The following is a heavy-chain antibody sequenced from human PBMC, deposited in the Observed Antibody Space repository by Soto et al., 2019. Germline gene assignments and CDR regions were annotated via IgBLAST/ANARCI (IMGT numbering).Heavy chain of an antibody. Sequence: SETLSLTCTVSGGSVSSGSYYWSWIRQPPGKGLEWIGYIYYSGSTNYNPSLKSRVAISVDTSKNQFSLKLSSVTAADTAVYYCARSDGGIAAAGTDFDYWGQGTLVTVSS. CDR1: GGSVSSGSYY. CDR2: IYYSGST. J-gene: IGHJ4*02. D-gene: IGHD6-13*01. V-gene: IGHV4-61*01. CDR3: ARSDGGIAAAGTDFDY.